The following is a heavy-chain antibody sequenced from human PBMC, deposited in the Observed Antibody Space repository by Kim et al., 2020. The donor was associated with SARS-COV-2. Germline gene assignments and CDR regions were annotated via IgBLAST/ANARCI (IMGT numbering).Heavy chain of an antibody. V-gene: IGHV4-34*01. CDR2: INHSGST. J-gene: IGHJ4*02. CDR1: GGSFSGYY. CDR3: ARGTPRLTHTYYYGSGSKYYFDY. Sequence: SETLSLTCAVYGGSFSGYYWSWIRQPPGKGLEWIGEINHSGSTNYNPSLKSRVTISVDTSKNQFSLKMSSVTAADTAVYYCARGTPRLTHTYYYGSGSKYYFDYWGQGTLVTVSS. D-gene: IGHD3-10*01.